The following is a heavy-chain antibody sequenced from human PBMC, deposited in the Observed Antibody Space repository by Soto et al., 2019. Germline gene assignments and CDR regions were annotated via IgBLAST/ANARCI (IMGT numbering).Heavy chain of an antibody. CDR3: AKDDPGSGWLSDC. D-gene: IGHD3-22*01. Sequence: EVQLLESGGALVHPGGSLRLSCAASGFTFSIYAMSWVRQAPGKGLEWVSTIGGSGGDTSYADFVRGQFNISRDNSRNTLYLQMNSLRAEDTAVYYWAKDDPGSGWLSDCCGKGTLVTVSS. CDR1: GFTFSIYA. V-gene: IGHV3-23*01. CDR2: IGGSGGDT. J-gene: IGHJ4*02.